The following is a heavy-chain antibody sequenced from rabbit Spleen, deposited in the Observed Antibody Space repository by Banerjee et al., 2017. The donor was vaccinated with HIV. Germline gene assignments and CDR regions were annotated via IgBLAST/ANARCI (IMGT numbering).Heavy chain of an antibody. CDR3: ARDTGSSFSSYGMDL. CDR2: IRTGDGDA. CDR1: GFSFSSSYW. D-gene: IGHD8-1*01. J-gene: IGHJ6*01. Sequence: QSLEESGGDLVKPGASLTLTCTASGFSFSSSYWICWVRQAPGKGLEWIACIRTGDGDAYYASWAKGRFTISKTASTTVTLQMTSLTAADTATYFCARDTGSSFSSYGMDLWGPGTLVTVS. V-gene: IGHV1S40*01.